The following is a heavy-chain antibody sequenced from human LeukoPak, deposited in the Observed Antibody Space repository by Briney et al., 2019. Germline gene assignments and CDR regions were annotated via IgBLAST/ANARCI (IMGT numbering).Heavy chain of an antibody. CDR1: GFTFGSYW. D-gene: IGHD5-18*01. V-gene: IGHV3-7*01. CDR2: IKQDGSEK. Sequence: GGSLRLSCAASGFTFGSYWMSWVRQAPGKGLEWVANIKQDGSEKYYVDSVKGRFTISRDNAKNSLYLQMNSLRAEDTAVYYCARASGYSYGSDAFDIWGQGTMVTVSS. CDR3: ARASGYSYGSDAFDI. J-gene: IGHJ3*02.